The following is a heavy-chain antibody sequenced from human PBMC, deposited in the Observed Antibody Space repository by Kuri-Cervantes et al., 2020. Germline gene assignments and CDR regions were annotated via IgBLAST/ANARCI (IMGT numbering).Heavy chain of an antibody. Sequence: SETLSLTCTVSGGSISSGDYYWSWIRQPPGKGLEWIGYIYYSGSTYYNPSLKSRVTISVDTSKNQFSLKLSSVTAADTAVYYCARGRLYYYGSGTLDYWGQGTLVTVSS. CDR2: IYYSGST. D-gene: IGHD3-10*01. V-gene: IGHV4-30-4*01. CDR1: GGSISSGDYY. J-gene: IGHJ4*02. CDR3: ARGRLYYYGSGTLDY.